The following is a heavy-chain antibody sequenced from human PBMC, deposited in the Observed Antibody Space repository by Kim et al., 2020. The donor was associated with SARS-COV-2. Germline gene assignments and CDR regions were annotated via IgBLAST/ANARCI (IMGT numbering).Heavy chain of an antibody. J-gene: IGHJ6*02. Sequence: SETLSLTCTVSGGSISSGGYYWSWIRQHPGKGLEWIGYIYYSGSTYYNPSLKSRVTISVDTSKNQFSLKLSSVTAADTAVYYCARGGSGWYYYYYYYYGMDVWVQGTTVAVSS. V-gene: IGHV4-31*03. CDR3: ARGGSGWYYYYYYYYGMDV. CDR2: IYYSGST. D-gene: IGHD6-19*01. CDR1: GGSISSGGYY.